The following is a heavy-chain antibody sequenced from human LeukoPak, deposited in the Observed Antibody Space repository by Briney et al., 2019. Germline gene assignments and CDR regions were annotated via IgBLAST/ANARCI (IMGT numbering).Heavy chain of an antibody. CDR3: ARVGDYGDYVNWFDP. V-gene: IGHV4-38-2*02. Sequence: SETLSLTCTVSGYSISSGYYWGWIRQTPGKGLEWIGSGYHIGSTYFNPSLRSRVTILIDIFKNQFSLKMSSVTAADTAIYYCARVGDYGDYVNWFDPWGPGTLVTVSS. CDR1: GYSISSGYY. J-gene: IGHJ5*02. D-gene: IGHD4-17*01. CDR2: GYHIGST.